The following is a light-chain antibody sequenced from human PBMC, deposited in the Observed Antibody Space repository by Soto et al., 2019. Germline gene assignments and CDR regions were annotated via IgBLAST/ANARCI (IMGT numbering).Light chain of an antibody. V-gene: IGKV1-5*03. CDR3: QHYNSYSEA. CDR2: KAS. Sequence: IQMTQPPSTLSASVGDRVTITCRASQTISSWLAWYQQKPGKAPKLLIYKASTLKSGVPSRFSGSGSGTEFTLTISSLQPDDFATYYCQHYNSYSEAFGQGTKVDI. J-gene: IGKJ1*01. CDR1: QTISSW.